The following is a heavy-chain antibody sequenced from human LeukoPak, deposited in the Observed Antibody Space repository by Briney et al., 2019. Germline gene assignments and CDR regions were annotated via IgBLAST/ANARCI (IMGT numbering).Heavy chain of an antibody. Sequence: GGSLRLSCAASGLTFSNYEMNWVRQAPGKGLEWVSYISSSGSTKHYADSVKGRFTISRDNAKNSLYLQMNSLRAEDTAVYYCAREIRYCSGGSCYLFDYWGQGTLVTVSS. J-gene: IGHJ4*02. CDR2: ISSSGSTK. V-gene: IGHV3-48*03. D-gene: IGHD2-15*01. CDR1: GLTFSNYE. CDR3: AREIRYCSGGSCYLFDY.